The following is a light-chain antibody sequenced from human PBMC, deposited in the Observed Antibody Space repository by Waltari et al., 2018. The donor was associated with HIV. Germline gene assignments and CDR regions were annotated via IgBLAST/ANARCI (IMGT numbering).Light chain of an antibody. Sequence: SSELTQDPAVSVALGQTVRIKCQGELLRTYYASWYQQKPGQAPILVIYGKNNRPSGIPDRFSGSSSGNTASLTITGAQAEDEADYYCNSRDSSGHWVFGGGTKLTVL. CDR1: LLRTYY. J-gene: IGLJ3*02. CDR3: NSRDSSGHWV. V-gene: IGLV3-19*01. CDR2: GKN.